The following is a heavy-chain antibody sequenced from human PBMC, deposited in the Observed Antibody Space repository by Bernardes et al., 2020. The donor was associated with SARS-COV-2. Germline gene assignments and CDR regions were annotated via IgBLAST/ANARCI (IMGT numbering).Heavy chain of an antibody. CDR3: ARDDIVVVPAAQGIGLYYYYYMDV. J-gene: IGHJ6*03. Sequence: GGSLRLSCAASGFTFSSYWMHWVRQAPGKGLVWVSRINSDGSSTSYADSVKGRFTISRDNAKNTLYLQMNSLRAEDTAVYYCARDDIVVVPAAQGIGLYYYYYMDVWGKGTTVTVSS. CDR1: GFTFSSYW. D-gene: IGHD2-2*01. V-gene: IGHV3-74*01. CDR2: INSDGSST.